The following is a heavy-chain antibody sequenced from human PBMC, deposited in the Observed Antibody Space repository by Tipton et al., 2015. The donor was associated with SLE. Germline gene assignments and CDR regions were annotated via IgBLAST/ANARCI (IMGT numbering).Heavy chain of an antibody. J-gene: IGHJ4*02. CDR1: GFTFDNYA. V-gene: IGHV3-23*01. CDR3: TRRSITAATMWGAFDY. CDR2: ILGSGDTT. Sequence: SLRLSCAASGFTFDNYAMSWVRQAPGKGLEWVSSILGSGDTTYYADSLKGRFTISRDNSRNTLYLQMNSLRAEDAAVYYCTRRSITAATMWGAFDYWGQGTLVTVSS. D-gene: IGHD1-1*01.